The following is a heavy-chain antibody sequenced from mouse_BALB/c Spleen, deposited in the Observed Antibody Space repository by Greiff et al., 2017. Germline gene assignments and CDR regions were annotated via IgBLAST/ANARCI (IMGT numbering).Heavy chain of an antibody. V-gene: IGHV5-17*02. CDR3: ARGPYRYGAPFAY. D-gene: IGHD2-14*01. J-gene: IGHJ3*01. Sequence: EVMLVESGGGLVQPGGSRKLSCAASGFTFSSFGMHWVRQAPEKGLEWVAYISSGSSTIYYADTVKGRFTISRDNPKNTLFLQMTSLRSEDTAMYYCARGPYRYGAPFAYWGQGTLVTVSA. CDR1: GFTFSSFG. CDR2: ISSGSSTI.